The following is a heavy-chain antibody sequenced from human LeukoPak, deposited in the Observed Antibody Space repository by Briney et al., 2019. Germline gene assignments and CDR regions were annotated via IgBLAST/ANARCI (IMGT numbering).Heavy chain of an antibody. CDR1: GYTFTSYA. V-gene: IGHV1-3*01. J-gene: IGHJ6*04. CDR3: ARENGEVITMVRGVHYGMDV. CDR2: INAGNGNT. D-gene: IGHD3-10*01. Sequence: GASVKVSCKASGYTFTSYAIHWVRQAPGQRLEWMGWINAGNGNTKYSQKFQGRVTITRDTSASTAYMELSSLRSEDTAVYYCARENGEVITMVRGVHYGMDVWGKGTTVTVSS.